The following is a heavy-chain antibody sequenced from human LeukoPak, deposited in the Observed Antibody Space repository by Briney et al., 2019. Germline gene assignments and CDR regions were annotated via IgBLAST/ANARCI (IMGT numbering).Heavy chain of an antibody. V-gene: IGHV1-8*01. CDR1: GYTFTSYD. CDR2: MNPNSGNT. CDR3: AREDSGSGSSHYSMDV. D-gene: IGHD3-10*01. J-gene: IGHJ6*02. Sequence: GASVKVSCKASGYTFTSYDINWVRQATGQGLEWMGWMNPNSGNTGYAQKFQGRVTMTRNTSISTAYMELSSLRSEDTAVYYCAREDSGSGSSHYSMDVWGQGTTVTVSS.